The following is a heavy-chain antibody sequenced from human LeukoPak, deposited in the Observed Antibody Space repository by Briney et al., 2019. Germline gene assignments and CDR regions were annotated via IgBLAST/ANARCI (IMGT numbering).Heavy chain of an antibody. CDR3: AREVDTAMVQEGYFDY. CDR2: IYTSGST. J-gene: IGHJ4*02. Sequence: SETLSLTCTVSGGSISSYYWSWIRQPAGKGLEWIGRIYTSGSTNYNPSLKSRVTMSVDTSKNQFSLKLSSVTAADTAVYYCAREVDTAMVQEGYFDYWGQGTLVTVSS. D-gene: IGHD5-18*01. V-gene: IGHV4-4*07. CDR1: GGSISSYY.